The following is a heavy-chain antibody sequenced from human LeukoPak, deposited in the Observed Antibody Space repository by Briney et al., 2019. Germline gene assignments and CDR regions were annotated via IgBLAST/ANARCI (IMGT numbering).Heavy chain of an antibody. CDR3: ARLPAHYSSTWGFFDN. CDR1: GGSISINY. Sequence: PSDTLSLTCTLSGGSISINYWTWIRQTPGNGLEWITYITDSGRIKCNPSLESRVTISKDMSKNQFSLKLSSMTAADTAVYYCARLPAHYSSTWGFFDNWGEGTLVTVSS. J-gene: IGHJ4*02. CDR2: ITDSGRI. V-gene: IGHV4-59*08. D-gene: IGHD3-16*01.